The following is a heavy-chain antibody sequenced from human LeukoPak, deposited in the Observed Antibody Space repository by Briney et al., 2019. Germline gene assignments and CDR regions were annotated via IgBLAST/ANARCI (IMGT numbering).Heavy chain of an antibody. D-gene: IGHD7-27*01. Sequence: PGGSLRLSCAASGFTFSSYAMHWVRQAPGKGLEWVAVISYDGSNKYYADSVKGRFTISRDNSKNTLYLQMNSLRAEDTAVYYCARILTGVSPLFDYWGQGTLVTVSS. V-gene: IGHV3-30-3*01. CDR3: ARILTGVSPLFDY. CDR2: ISYDGSNK. CDR1: GFTFSSYA. J-gene: IGHJ4*02.